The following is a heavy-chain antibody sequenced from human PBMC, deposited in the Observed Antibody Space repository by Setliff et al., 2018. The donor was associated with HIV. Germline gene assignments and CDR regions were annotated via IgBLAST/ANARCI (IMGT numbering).Heavy chain of an antibody. J-gene: IGHJ4*02. CDR3: ARVRPLGYCSTGACPPDY. D-gene: IGHD2-8*01. Sequence: PGGSLRLSCAASGFTFSAYAMTWVRQAPGKGLEWVSATTSNGRTTYSAASVKGRFTISRDNSKNTVYLQMNSLRDDDTAVYYCARVRPLGYCSTGACPPDYWGQGTLVTVSS. CDR1: GFTFSAYA. V-gene: IGHV3-23*01. CDR2: TTSNGRTT.